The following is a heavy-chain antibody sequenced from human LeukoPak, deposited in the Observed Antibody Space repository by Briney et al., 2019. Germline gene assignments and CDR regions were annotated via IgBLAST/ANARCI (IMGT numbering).Heavy chain of an antibody. V-gene: IGHV3-7*01. CDR2: INIDGTVK. CDR1: GFTFSSYW. CDR3: ARDRGYSTFDY. D-gene: IGHD3-10*01. Sequence: GGSLRLPCAASGFTFSSYWMSWVRQAPGKGLEWVANINIDGTVKNHVDSVKGRFTISRDNAKNSLFLQMNSLRGEDSAVYYCARDRGYSTFDYWGQGTQVTVSS. J-gene: IGHJ4*01.